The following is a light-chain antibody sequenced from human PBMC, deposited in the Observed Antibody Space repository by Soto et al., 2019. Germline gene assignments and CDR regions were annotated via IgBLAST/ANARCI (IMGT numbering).Light chain of an antibody. CDR3: SSYTSSSTPYV. CDR2: DVS. V-gene: IGLV2-14*03. CDR1: SSDVGGYDY. Sequence: SSDVGGYDYVSWYQHHPGKAPKLMIHDVSNRPSGVSNRFSGSKSGNTASLTISGLQAEDEADYYCSSYTSSSTPYVFGTGTKVTVL. J-gene: IGLJ1*01.